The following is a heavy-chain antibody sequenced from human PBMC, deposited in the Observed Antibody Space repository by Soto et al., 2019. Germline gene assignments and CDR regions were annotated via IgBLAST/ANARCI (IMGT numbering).Heavy chain of an antibody. Sequence: QIQLVQSGTEVREPGASVKVSCQASGYTFTSYGIIWVRQAPGQGLELMGWISGYNNNKNYAQKYQARVTMTTDTSTRTAYMELRSLRSDDTVVYYCARVGAIAPAEGDYWGQGTLVTVSS. D-gene: IGHD6-13*01. CDR2: ISGYNNNK. J-gene: IGHJ4*02. CDR3: ARVGAIAPAEGDY. V-gene: IGHV1-18*01. CDR1: GYTFTSYG.